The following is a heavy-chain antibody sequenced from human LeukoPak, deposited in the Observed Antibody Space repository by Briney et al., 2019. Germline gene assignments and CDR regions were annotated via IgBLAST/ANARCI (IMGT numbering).Heavy chain of an antibody. D-gene: IGHD1-26*01. Sequence: GGSLRLSCAASGFTFSSYWMSWVRQAPGKGLEWVANIKQDGSEKYYVDSVKGRFTISRDNAKNSLYLQMNSLRAEDTAVYYCAREYPYSGSYLDYFDYWGQGTLVTVSS. V-gene: IGHV3-7*01. CDR3: AREYPYSGSYLDYFDY. CDR2: IKQDGSEK. CDR1: GFTFSSYW. J-gene: IGHJ4*02.